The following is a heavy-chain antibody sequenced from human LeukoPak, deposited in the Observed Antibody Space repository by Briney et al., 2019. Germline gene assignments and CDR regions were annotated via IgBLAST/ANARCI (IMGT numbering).Heavy chain of an antibody. CDR2: IYYSGST. Sequence: SETLSLTCTVSGGSISSYYWSWIRQPPGKGLEWIGYIYYSGSTNYNPSLKSRVTISVDTSKNQFSLKLSSVTAADTAVYYCARIVGATSAEGDYYMDVWGKGTTVTVSS. J-gene: IGHJ6*03. V-gene: IGHV4-59*12. D-gene: IGHD1-26*01. CDR1: GGSISSYY. CDR3: ARIVGATSAEGDYYMDV.